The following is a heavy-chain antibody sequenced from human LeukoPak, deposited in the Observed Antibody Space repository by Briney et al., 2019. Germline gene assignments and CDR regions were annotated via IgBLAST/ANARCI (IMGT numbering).Heavy chain of an antibody. D-gene: IGHD4-17*01. V-gene: IGHV3-21*01. CDR2: ISSSSTYI. Sequence: GGSLRLSCAASTFTFSNYNMNWVRQAPGKGLEWVSYISSSSTYIYYADSVKGRFTISRDNAKNSLYLQMNSLRAEDTAVFYCASSPGDYGDLPLRPSVPFFDYWGQGTLVTVSS. CDR3: ASSPGDYGDLPLRPSVPFFDY. CDR1: TFTFSNYN. J-gene: IGHJ4*02.